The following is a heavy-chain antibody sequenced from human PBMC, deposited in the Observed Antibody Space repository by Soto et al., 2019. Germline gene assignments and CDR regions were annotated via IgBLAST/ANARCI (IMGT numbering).Heavy chain of an antibody. CDR2: INPSGGST. CDR1: GYTFTSYY. D-gene: IGHD2-15*01. V-gene: IGHV1-46*01. J-gene: IGHJ4*02. Sequence: ASVTVSCKASGYTFTSYYMHWVRQATGQGLEWMGIINPSGGSTSYAQKFQGRVTMTRDTSTSTVYMELSSLRSEDTAVYYCAHLVVAGITYYFDSWGQGTLVTVSS. CDR3: AHLVVAGITYYFDS.